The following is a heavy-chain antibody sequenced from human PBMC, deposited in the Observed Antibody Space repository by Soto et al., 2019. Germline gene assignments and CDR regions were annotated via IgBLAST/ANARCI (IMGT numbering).Heavy chain of an antibody. CDR2: ISAYNGNT. V-gene: IGHV1-18*04. CDR1: GYTFTSYG. D-gene: IGHD2-2*01. Sequence: GASVKVSCKASGYTFTSYGISWVRQAPGQGLEWMGWISAYNGNTNYAQKLQGRVTMTTDTSTSTAYMELRSLRSDDTAVYSCARVGCSSTRCYYSYYYYHYGMRVWGQGTTVTVSS. CDR3: ARVGCSSTRCYYSYYYYHYGMRV. J-gene: IGHJ6*02.